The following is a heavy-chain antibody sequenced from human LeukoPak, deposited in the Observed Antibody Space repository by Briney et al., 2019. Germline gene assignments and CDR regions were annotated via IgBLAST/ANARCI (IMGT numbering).Heavy chain of an antibody. CDR1: GFTFSSYA. V-gene: IGHV3-23*01. D-gene: IGHD1-1*01. CDR2: FSARGGST. J-gene: IGHJ4*02. CDR3: AKSTEGYPYYFDH. Sequence: PGGSLRLSCAASGFTFSSYAMSWVRQAHGKGLEWVAGFSARGGSTCYADSVKGRFTISRDNAKTTLYLQMNSLRGEDTAVYYCAKSTEGYPYYFDHWGQGTLVTVFS.